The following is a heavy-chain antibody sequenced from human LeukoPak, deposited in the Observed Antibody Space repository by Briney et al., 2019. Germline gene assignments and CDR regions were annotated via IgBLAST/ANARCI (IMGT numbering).Heavy chain of an antibody. CDR1: GYTFTGYY. D-gene: IGHD3-22*01. V-gene: IGHV1-2*02. Sequence: GASVTVSCKASGYTFTGYYMHWVRQAPGQGLEWMGWINPNSGGTNYAQKFQGRVTMTRDTSTSTVYMELSSLRSEDTAVYYCARGNREPNYYDSSGYSALDYWGQGTLVTVSS. J-gene: IGHJ4*02. CDR2: INPNSGGT. CDR3: ARGNREPNYYDSSGYSALDY.